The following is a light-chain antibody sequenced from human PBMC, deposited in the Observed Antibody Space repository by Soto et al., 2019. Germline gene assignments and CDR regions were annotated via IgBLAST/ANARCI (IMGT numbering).Light chain of an antibody. CDR1: QSVSSA. CDR2: GAS. Sequence: EIVMTQSPATLSVSPGERATLSCRASQSVSSALAWYQQKPGQAPRLLIYGASTRATGIPAMFSVSGSGTEFTLTISSLQSEDFAVYSCQQYNDWPATFGQGTKLEIK. J-gene: IGKJ2*01. V-gene: IGKV3-15*01. CDR3: QQYNDWPAT.